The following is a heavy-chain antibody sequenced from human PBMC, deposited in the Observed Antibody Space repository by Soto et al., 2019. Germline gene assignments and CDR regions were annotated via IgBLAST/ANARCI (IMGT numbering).Heavy chain of an antibody. V-gene: IGHV1-8*01. CDR1: GYTFISYD. CDR2: MNPNTGDT. J-gene: IGHJ4*02. CDR3: ARGAGYIFDY. D-gene: IGHD5-12*01. Sequence: QVQLVQSGAEVKQPGASVKVSCKASGYTFISYDINWVRQATGQGLEWMGWMNPNTGDTGYAQKFQGRVTMTRNTSINTANLELSSLRSDDTAVYFCARGAGYIFDYWGQGTLVTVSS.